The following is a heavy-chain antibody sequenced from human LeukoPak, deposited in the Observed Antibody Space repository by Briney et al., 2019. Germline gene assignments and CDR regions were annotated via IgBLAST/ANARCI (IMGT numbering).Heavy chain of an antibody. D-gene: IGHD3-9*01. Sequence: GGSLRLSCAASGFTFSSYAMNWVRQAPGKGLEWVAVISYDGSNKYYADSVKGRFTISRDNSKNTLYLQMNSLRAEDTAVYYCAREGIDILTGYYENNWFDPWGQGTLVTVSS. V-gene: IGHV3-30*04. CDR1: GFTFSSYA. J-gene: IGHJ5*02. CDR3: AREGIDILTGYYENNWFDP. CDR2: ISYDGSNK.